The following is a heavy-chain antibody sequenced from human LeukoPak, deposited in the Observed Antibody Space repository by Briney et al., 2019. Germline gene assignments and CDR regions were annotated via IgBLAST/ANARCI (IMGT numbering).Heavy chain of an antibody. J-gene: IGHJ4*02. D-gene: IGHD2-15*01. V-gene: IGHV3-23*01. Sequence: PGGTLRLSCAASGFAFSNDGMNGVRQGPGKGLGWGAGITGSGSTTSYADSVTGRFTISRDNSHNTLSLQMTRLRVEDTAIYYCARTGGGSGYWGQGTLVTVSS. CDR1: GFAFSNDG. CDR3: ARTGGGSGY. CDR2: ITGSGSTT.